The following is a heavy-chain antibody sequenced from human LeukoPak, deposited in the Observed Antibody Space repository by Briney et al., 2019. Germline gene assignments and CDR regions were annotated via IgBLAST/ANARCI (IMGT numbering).Heavy chain of an antibody. Sequence: SVKVSCKASGGTFSSYAISWVRQAPGQGLEWMGGIIPIFGTANYAQKFQGRVTITADKSTSTAYMELSSLRSEDTAVYYCATSFGAYYDILTGPDPSWFDPWGQGTLVTVSS. CDR3: ATSFGAYYDILTGPDPSWFDP. CDR2: IIPIFGTA. V-gene: IGHV1-69*06. J-gene: IGHJ5*02. CDR1: GGTFSSYA. D-gene: IGHD3-9*01.